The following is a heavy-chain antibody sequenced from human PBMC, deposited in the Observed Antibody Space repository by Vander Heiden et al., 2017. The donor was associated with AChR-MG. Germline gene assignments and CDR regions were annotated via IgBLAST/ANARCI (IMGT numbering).Heavy chain of an antibody. V-gene: IGHV4-31*03. Sequence: QVQLQESGPGLVKPSQTLSLTCTVSGGFINRDGYYRGWIRQHPGEGLEWIGYIYYSGTTYYNPSLKSRATISGDTSKNQFSLNLSSVTAADTAVYYCARHPPLGWIASERSDAFDIWGQGTMVTVSS. CDR3: ARHPPLGWIASERSDAFDI. CDR1: GGFINRDGYY. J-gene: IGHJ3*02. CDR2: IYYSGTT. D-gene: IGHD5-12*01.